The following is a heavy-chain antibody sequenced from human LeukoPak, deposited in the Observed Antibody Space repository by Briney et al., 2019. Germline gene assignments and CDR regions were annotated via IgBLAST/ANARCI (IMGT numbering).Heavy chain of an antibody. V-gene: IGHV3-66*01. CDR3: ARDPVDDNSGYNSANFDY. CDR2: IYSGGST. D-gene: IGHD3-22*01. J-gene: IGHJ4*02. CDR1: GFTVSSNY. Sequence: PGGSLRLSCAASGFTVSSNYMSWVRQAPGKGLEWVSIIYSGGSTYYADSVKGRFTISRDNSKNTLYLQMNSLRVEDTAVYYCARDPVDDNSGYNSANFDYWGQGTLVTVSS.